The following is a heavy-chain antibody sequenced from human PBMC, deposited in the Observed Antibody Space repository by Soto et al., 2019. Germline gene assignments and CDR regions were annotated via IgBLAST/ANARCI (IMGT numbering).Heavy chain of an antibody. CDR2: IIPILGIG. J-gene: IGHJ6*02. D-gene: IGHD1-1*01. V-gene: IGHV1-69*04. CDR3: ARVNDYYSSGMDV. CDR1: GGTFGTYA. Sequence: QVQLVQSGAEVKKPGSSVKVSCKASGGTFGTYAISWVRQAPGQGLEWMGRIIPILGIGNYAQKFQGRVTITADKSTSTAYMELSSLRSEETAVYYCARVNDYYSSGMDVWGQGTTVTVSS.